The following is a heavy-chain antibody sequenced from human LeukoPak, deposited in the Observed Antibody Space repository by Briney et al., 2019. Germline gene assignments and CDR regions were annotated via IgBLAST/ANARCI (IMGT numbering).Heavy chain of an antibody. J-gene: IGHJ4*02. V-gene: IGHV4-59*08. CDR2: IYYSGST. CDR1: GGSISSYY. CDR3: ARLYSNYGYYFDH. D-gene: IGHD4-11*01. Sequence: SETLSLTCTVSGGSISSYYCSWIRQPPGKGLEWIGYIYYSGSTNYNPSLKSRVTISVDKSKNQFSLKLSSVTAADTAVYYCARLYSNYGYYFDHWGQGTLVTVSS.